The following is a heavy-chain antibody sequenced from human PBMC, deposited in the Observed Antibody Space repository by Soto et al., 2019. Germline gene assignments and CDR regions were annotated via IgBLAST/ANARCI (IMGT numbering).Heavy chain of an antibody. CDR2: IHTSENT. Sequence: QVQLQESGPGLVKPSETLSLTCTVSGDSINSYYWSCIRQPAGRGLEWIGRIHTSENTNYNPSLKSRVTLSVDTSNNRFSLRLTSLTAADTAVYYCARALEAAAGLYFDYWGQGTLVTVSS. J-gene: IGHJ4*02. CDR1: GDSINSYY. V-gene: IGHV4-4*07. CDR3: ARALEAAAGLYFDY. D-gene: IGHD6-13*01.